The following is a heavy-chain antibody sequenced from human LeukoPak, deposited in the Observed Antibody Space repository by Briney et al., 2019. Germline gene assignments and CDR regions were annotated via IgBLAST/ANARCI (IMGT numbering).Heavy chain of an antibody. CDR2: IYYSGST. D-gene: IGHD3-22*01. J-gene: IGHJ3*02. Sequence: PSETLSLTCTVSGGSISSGDYYWSWIRQPPGKGLEWIGYIYYSGSTYYNPSLKSRATISVDTSKNQFSLKLSSVTAADTAVYYCARDRRYYYDSSGFQRDAFDIWGQGTMVTVSS. V-gene: IGHV4-30-4*01. CDR1: GGSISSGDYY. CDR3: ARDRRYYYDSSGFQRDAFDI.